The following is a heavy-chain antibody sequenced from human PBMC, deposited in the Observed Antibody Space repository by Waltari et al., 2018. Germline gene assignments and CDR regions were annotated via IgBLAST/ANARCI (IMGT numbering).Heavy chain of an antibody. D-gene: IGHD2-2*01. CDR3: AKDLRASACPY. CDR2: ISGSGKDT. CDR1: GFSFSTYG. J-gene: IGHJ4*02. V-gene: IGHV3-23*02. Sequence: EVQLLESGGGLVQPGGSLRLSCVGTGFSFSTYGMTWVRQAPGKVLELVSAISGSGKDTYYEDLVKGRFTMSKDNSKSTLYLQMKNVRVDETAIYYCAKDLRASACPYWGQGTLVTVSS.